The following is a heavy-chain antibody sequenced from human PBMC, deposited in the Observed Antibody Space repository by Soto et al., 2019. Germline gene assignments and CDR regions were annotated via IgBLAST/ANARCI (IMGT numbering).Heavy chain of an antibody. CDR1: GFTFSSYG. CDR3: ARGGDYVYYFDY. Sequence: QVQLVESGGGVVQPGRSLRLSCAASGFTFSSYGMHWVRQAPGKGLEWVAVIWYDGSNKYYADSVKGRFTISRDNSKNTLYLQMNSLRAEDTAVYYCARGGDYVYYFDYCGQGTLVTVSS. CDR2: IWYDGSNK. V-gene: IGHV3-33*01. J-gene: IGHJ4*02. D-gene: IGHD4-17*01.